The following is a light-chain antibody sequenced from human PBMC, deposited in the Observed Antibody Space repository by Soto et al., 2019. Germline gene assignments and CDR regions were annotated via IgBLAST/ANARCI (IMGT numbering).Light chain of an antibody. V-gene: IGKV3-15*01. CDR3: QQYHKWPPFT. J-gene: IGKJ4*01. CDR2: GAS. Sequence: EVGMTQSPATLSVSPGERATLSCRASQSVSSNLAWYQQKPGQTPRLLMYGASTRATGIPARFSGSGSGTEFTLTIGSLQSEDFAVYYCQQYHKWPPFTFGGGTKVDTK. CDR1: QSVSSN.